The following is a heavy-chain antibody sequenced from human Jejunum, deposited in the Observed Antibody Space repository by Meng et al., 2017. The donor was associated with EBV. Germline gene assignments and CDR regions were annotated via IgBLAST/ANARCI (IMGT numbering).Heavy chain of an antibody. D-gene: IGHD2-21*01. CDR1: NGFNFGRKC. Sequence: QMQLKESGPGLVKPSGNLSLTCAVANGFNFGRKCCAWVREPIGKSQAWIGEIKHGESTHCSPSLTSQITMSIDKSKNQFSRTLRSVTAEDAAVYYCASIHPSIDSWGPGTLVTVSS. J-gene: IGHJ4*02. CDR3: ASIHPSIDS. CDR2: IKHGEST. V-gene: IGHV4-4*02.